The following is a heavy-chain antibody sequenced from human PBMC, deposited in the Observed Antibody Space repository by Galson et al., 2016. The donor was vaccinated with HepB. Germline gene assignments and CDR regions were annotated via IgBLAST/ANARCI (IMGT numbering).Heavy chain of an antibody. V-gene: IGHV3-13*01. D-gene: IGHD4-23*01. J-gene: IGHJ6*02. CDR3: ARGGGYSGYFGMDV. Sequence: PGSVKGRFTISRENAKNSLYLQMNTLRAGDTAVYYCARGGGYSGYFGMDVWGQGTTVTVSS.